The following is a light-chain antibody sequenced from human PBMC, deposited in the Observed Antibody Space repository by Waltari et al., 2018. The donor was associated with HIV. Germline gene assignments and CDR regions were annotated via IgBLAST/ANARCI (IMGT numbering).Light chain of an antibody. CDR3: LRWFCGSWV. CDR1: TGAVTSGYS. V-gene: IGLV7-43*01. Sequence: QTVVTQEPSLTVSPGGTVTLTCASSTGAVTSGYSPNWFQQKPGQAPRALIYGTNNKHALTPARFSGSIRECRAALTLSGVQLEDEAEYYCLRWFCGSWVFGVGTELTVL. J-gene: IGLJ3*02. CDR2: GTN.